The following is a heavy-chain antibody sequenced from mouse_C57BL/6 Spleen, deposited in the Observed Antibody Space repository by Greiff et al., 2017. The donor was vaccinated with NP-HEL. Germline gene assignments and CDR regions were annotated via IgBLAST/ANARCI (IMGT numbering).Heavy chain of an antibody. CDR2: INPNYGTT. J-gene: IGHJ4*01. CDR3: ARSSGAYYYGYAMDY. D-gene: IGHD1-1*01. Sequence: EVQLQESGPELVKPGASVKISCKASGYSFTDYNMNWVKQSNGKSLEWIGVINPNYGTTSYNQKFKGKATLTVDQSSSTAYMQLNSLKSEDSAVYYCARSSGAYYYGYAMDYWGQGTSVTVSS. V-gene: IGHV1-39*01. CDR1: GYSFTDYN.